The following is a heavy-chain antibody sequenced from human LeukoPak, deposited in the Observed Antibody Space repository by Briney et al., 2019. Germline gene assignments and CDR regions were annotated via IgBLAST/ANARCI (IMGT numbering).Heavy chain of an antibody. Sequence: GGSLRLSCAASGFTFSSYWMSWARQAPGKGLEWVANIKKDGSEKYYVDSVKGRFTIFRDNAKNSLYLQMNSLRAEDTAVYYCARDRCSSISCFALDYWGQGTLVTVSS. CDR3: ARDRCSSISCFALDY. D-gene: IGHD2-2*01. J-gene: IGHJ4*02. CDR1: GFTFSSYW. CDR2: IKKDGSEK. V-gene: IGHV3-7*01.